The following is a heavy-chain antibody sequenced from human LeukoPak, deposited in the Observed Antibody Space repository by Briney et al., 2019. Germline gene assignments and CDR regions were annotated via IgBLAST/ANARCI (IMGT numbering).Heavy chain of an antibody. J-gene: IGHJ4*02. Sequence: GGSLRLSCEASGFTHSSIFMGWVRQAPGKGLEWVSIIHISATTYYSDSVKGRFTISRDNFKNTLYLQMNSLRAEDTAVYYCARERGSDLGQGTLVTVSS. CDR2: IHISATT. CDR3: ARERGSD. D-gene: IGHD2-15*01. CDR1: GFTHSSIF. V-gene: IGHV3-53*01.